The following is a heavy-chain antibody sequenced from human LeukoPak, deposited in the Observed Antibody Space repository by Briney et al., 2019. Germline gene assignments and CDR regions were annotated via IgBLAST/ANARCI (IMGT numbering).Heavy chain of an antibody. CDR2: INPNSGGT. V-gene: IGHV1-2*02. Sequence: APVKVSCKAPGYTFTGYYMHWVRQAPGQGLEWMGWINPNSGGTNYAQKFQGRVTMTRDTSISTAYMELSRLRSDDTAVYYCARDQDSSGYYLDYWGQGTLVTVSS. D-gene: IGHD3-22*01. CDR1: GYTFTGYY. J-gene: IGHJ4*02. CDR3: ARDQDSSGYYLDY.